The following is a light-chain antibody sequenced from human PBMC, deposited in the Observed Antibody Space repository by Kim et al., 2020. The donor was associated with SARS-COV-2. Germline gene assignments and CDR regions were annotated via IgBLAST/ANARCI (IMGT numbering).Light chain of an antibody. CDR1: SSDIGGNY. CDR3: AVWDNSLSGVV. V-gene: IGLV1-47*01. CDR2: KNV. Sequence: GQRVTISCTGSSSDIGGNYVFWYQQHPRAAPTHLIYKNVQRPSGVPDRFSGSASGTSASLAISGLRSEDEADYYCAVWDNSLSGVVFGGGTQLTVL. J-gene: IGLJ2*01.